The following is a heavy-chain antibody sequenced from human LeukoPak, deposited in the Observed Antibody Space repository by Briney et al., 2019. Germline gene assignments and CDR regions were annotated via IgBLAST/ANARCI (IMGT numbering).Heavy chain of an antibody. Sequence: GGSLRLSCAASGFTFSSYSMNWVRQAPGKGLEWVSYISSSGSTIYYADSVKGRFTISRDNAKNSLYLQMNSLRAEDTAVYYCARDTNDYVDVWGKGTTVTVSS. D-gene: IGHD2-8*01. CDR3: ARDTNDYVDV. CDR1: GFTFSSYS. CDR2: ISSSGSTI. J-gene: IGHJ6*03. V-gene: IGHV3-48*04.